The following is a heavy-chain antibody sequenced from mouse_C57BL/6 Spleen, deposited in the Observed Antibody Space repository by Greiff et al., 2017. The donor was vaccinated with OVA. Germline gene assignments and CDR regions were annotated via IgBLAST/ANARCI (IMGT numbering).Heavy chain of an antibody. Sequence: EVQLVESGGGLVQPGGSLKLSCAASGFTFSDYYMYWVRQTPEKRLEWVAYISNGGGSTYYPDTVKGRFTISRDNAKNTLYLQMSRLKSEDTAMYYCARQGPYGSSLDYWGQGTTLTVSS. CDR1: GFTFSDYY. CDR2: ISNGGGST. V-gene: IGHV5-12*01. CDR3: ARQGPYGSSLDY. D-gene: IGHD1-1*01. J-gene: IGHJ2*01.